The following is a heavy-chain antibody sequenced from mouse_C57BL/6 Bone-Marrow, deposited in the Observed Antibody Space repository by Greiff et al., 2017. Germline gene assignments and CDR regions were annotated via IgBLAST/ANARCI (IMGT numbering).Heavy chain of an antibody. V-gene: IGHV1-55*01. Sequence: QVQLQQPGAELVKPGASVKMSCKASGYTFTSYWITWVKQRPGQGLEWIGDIYPTSGRTNYNEKFKSKAILTEDTSSNTAYMQLSSLTSEDSAVFYCARSGPRGRSFDYWGQGTTLTVSS. CDR1: GYTFTSYW. J-gene: IGHJ2*01. D-gene: IGHD3-1*01. CDR2: IYPTSGRT. CDR3: ARSGPRGRSFDY.